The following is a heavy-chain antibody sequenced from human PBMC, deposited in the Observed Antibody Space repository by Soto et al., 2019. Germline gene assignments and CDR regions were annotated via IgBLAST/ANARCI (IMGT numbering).Heavy chain of an antibody. CDR3: ARGKGMEENYYYHGMDV. V-gene: IGHV1-3*01. CDR1: GYSFSTYA. CDR2: INGGQGNT. J-gene: IGHJ6*02. Sequence: EASVKVSCKASGYSFSTYAMHWVRQAPGQGLEWMGWINGGQGNTKYSQKFKDRATISRDASASTGYMELSSLRSEDTAVYYCARGKGMEENYYYHGMDVWGPGTTVTVSS. D-gene: IGHD1-1*01.